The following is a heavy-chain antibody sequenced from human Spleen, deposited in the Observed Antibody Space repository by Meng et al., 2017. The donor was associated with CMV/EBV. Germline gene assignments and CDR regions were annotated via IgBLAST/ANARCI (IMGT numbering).Heavy chain of an antibody. Sequence: YDITWVRQATGEGLEWLGWMNPNTGNTGYAIKFQGRVTITRNTSISTAYMELSSLRSEDTAVYFCARGRRLMTTTVIVMEYSWFDPWGQGTLVTVSS. J-gene: IGHJ5*02. V-gene: IGHV1-8*03. CDR2: MNPNTGNT. CDR3: ARGRRLMTTTVIVMEYSWFDP. D-gene: IGHD2/OR15-2a*01. CDR1: YD.